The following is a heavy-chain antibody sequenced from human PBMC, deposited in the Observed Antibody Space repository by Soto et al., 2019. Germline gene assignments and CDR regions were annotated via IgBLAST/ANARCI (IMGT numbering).Heavy chain of an antibody. J-gene: IGHJ4*02. CDR2: INHTGST. Sequence: SETLSLTCAVYGAPFSCYYWTWIRQPPGKGLEWIGEINHTGSTKYNPSLKSRGTISLDTSKNQFSLSLKSVTAADTAVYYCARGREIFGAVTPFEYWGQGTQVTVSS. V-gene: IGHV4-34*01. CDR1: GAPFSCYY. CDR3: ARGREIFGAVTPFEY. D-gene: IGHD3-3*01.